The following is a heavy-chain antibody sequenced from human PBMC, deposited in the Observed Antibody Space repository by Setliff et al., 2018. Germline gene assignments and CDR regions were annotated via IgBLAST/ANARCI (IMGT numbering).Heavy chain of an antibody. CDR3: ARDNDTPDNAFDI. CDR2: INSDESRR. Sequence: PGGSLRLSCVASGFSFSSYWMHWVRQVPGKGLVWVSRINSDESRRNYGGSVKGRFTISRDNAKNTLYLQMNSLRAEDTAVYYCARDNDTPDNAFDIWGQGTMVTVSS. V-gene: IGHV3-74*01. CDR1: GFSFSSYW. D-gene: IGHD3-22*01. J-gene: IGHJ3*02.